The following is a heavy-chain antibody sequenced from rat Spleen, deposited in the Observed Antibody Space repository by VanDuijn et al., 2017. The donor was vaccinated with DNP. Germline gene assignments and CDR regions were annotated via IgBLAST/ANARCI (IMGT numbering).Heavy chain of an antibody. CDR2: ISYSGST. V-gene: IGHV3-1*01. CDR1: GYSITSNY. J-gene: IGHJ3*01. CDR3: ARHRYRYSIYIYAPWFAY. D-gene: IGHD1-2*01. Sequence: EVQLQESGPGLVKPSQSLSLTCSVTGYSITSNYWAWIRKFPGNKMEWMGYISYSGSTGYNPSLRSRISITRDTSKRQFFLQLNSVTTEDTATYYCARHRYRYSIYIYAPWFAYWGQGTLVTVAS.